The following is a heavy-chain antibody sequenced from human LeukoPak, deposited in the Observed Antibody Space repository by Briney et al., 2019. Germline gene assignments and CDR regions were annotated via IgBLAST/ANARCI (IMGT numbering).Heavy chain of an antibody. J-gene: IGHJ5*01. V-gene: IGHV3-66*01. CDR3: ARDSDTYYYDSSGNDS. D-gene: IGHD3-22*01. CDR1: GFTVSSNY. Sequence: PGGSLRLSCAASGFTVSSNYMSWVRQAPGKGLEWVSVIYSGGSTYYADSVKGRFTISRDNSKNTLYLQMNSLRAEDTAVYYCARDSDTYYYDSSGNDSWGQGTLVTVSS. CDR2: IYSGGST.